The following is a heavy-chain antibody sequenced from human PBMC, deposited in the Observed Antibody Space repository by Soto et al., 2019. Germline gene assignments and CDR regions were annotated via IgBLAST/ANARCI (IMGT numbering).Heavy chain of an antibody. V-gene: IGHV3-11*05. J-gene: IGHJ4*02. D-gene: IGHD6-13*01. CDR1: GFTFSDYS. Sequence: QVQLVESGGGLVKPGGSLRLSCAVSGFTFSDYSMTWIRQAPGKGLEWVSYISSSTSHTNYADSVKGRFTISRHNAKNSLFLQMNSLRAEDTAVYYCARGRGAAADYFDFWGQGTLVTVSS. CDR2: ISSSTSHT. CDR3: ARGRGAAADYFDF.